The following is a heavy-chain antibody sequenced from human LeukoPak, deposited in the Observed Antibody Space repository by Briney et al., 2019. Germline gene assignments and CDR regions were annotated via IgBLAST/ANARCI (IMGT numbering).Heavy chain of an antibody. J-gene: IGHJ6*03. CDR1: GGSISSYY. D-gene: IGHD3-3*01. CDR3: ARAIDYDFWSGYGYYYYMDV. CDR2: IYYSGST. Sequence: PSETLSLTCTVSGGSISSYYWSWIRQPPGKGLEWIGYIYYSGSTNYNPSLKSRVTISVDTSKNQFSLKLSSVTAADTAVYYCARAIDYDFWSGYGYYYYMDVWGKGTTVTVSS. V-gene: IGHV4-59*01.